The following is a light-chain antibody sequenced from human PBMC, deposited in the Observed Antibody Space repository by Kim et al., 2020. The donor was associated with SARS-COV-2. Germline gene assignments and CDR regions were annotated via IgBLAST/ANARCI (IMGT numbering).Light chain of an antibody. J-gene: IGLJ3*02. V-gene: IGLV1-40*01. CDR3: QSYDSSLSGWV. Sequence: QWVTISCTGSSSNTGAGYDVHWYQQLPGTAPNLLIYGNSNRPSGVPDRFSGSKSGTSASLAITGLQAEDEADYYCQSYDSSLSGWVFGGGTQLTVL. CDR2: GNS. CDR1: SSNTGAGYD.